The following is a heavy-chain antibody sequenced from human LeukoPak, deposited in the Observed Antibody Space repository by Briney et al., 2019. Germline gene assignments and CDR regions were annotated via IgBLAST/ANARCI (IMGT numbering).Heavy chain of an antibody. V-gene: IGHV4-39*02. CDR3: ARVPGTYYYDSQNAFDI. CDR1: GGSISSSNYY. CDR2: FYYSGII. D-gene: IGHD3-22*01. J-gene: IGHJ3*02. Sequence: SETLSLTCTVSGGSISSSNYYWGWIRQPPGKGLEWIGLFYYSGIIQYNPALKSRVTMSVDTSKNQFSLRLSSVNAADTAVYYCARVPGTYYYDSQNAFDIWGQGTMVTVSS.